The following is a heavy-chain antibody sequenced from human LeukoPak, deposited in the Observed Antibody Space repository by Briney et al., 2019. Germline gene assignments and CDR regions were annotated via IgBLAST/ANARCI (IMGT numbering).Heavy chain of an antibody. Sequence: GGSLRLSCAASGFNFSSYTMNWVRQAPGMGLEWLSYISASRGITYYADSVKGRFTISRDNSKNTLYLQMNSLRAEDTAVYYCAKDLGELPYYFDYWGQGTLVTVSS. CDR3: AKDLGELPYYFDY. CDR1: GFNFSSYT. J-gene: IGHJ4*02. V-gene: IGHV3-48*01. CDR2: ISASRGIT. D-gene: IGHD1-7*01.